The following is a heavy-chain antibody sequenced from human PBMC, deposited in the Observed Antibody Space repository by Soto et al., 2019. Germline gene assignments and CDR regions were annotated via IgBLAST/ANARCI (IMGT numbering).Heavy chain of an antibody. CDR1: GFTVSSNY. CDR3: ARIWDYYYYMDV. CDR2: IYSGGST. Sequence: EVQLVESGGGLVQPGGSLRLSCAASGFTVSSNYMSWVRQAPGKGLEWVSVIYSGGSTNYADSVKGRFTISRDNSKNTLDLQMNRLRAEDTAVYYCARIWDYYYYMDVWGKGTTVTVSS. J-gene: IGHJ6*03. V-gene: IGHV3-66*01. D-gene: IGHD3-16*01.